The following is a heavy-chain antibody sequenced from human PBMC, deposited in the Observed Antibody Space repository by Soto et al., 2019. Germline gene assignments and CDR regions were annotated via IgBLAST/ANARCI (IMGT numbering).Heavy chain of an antibody. D-gene: IGHD4-4*01. CDR3: ARDYADSNYKDSAY. J-gene: IGHJ4*02. CDR2: ISAYNGNT. V-gene: IGHV1-18*01. Sequence: ASVKVSCKASGYTFTSYGISWVRQAPGQGLEWMGWISAYNGNTNYAQKLQGRVTMTTDTSTSTAYMELRSLRSDDTAVYYCARDYADSNYKDSAYWGQGTLVTVSS. CDR1: GYTFTSYG.